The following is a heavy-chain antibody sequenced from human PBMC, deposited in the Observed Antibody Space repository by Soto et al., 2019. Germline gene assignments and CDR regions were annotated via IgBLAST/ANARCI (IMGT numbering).Heavy chain of an antibody. CDR3: ARQGKLERPNYFDY. J-gene: IGHJ4*02. V-gene: IGHV4-59*08. CDR1: GGSISSYY. Sequence: QVQLQESGPGPVKPSETLSLTCTVSGGSISSYYWSWIRQPPGKGLEWIGYIYYSGSTNYNPSLKSRVTISVDTSKNQFSLKLSSVTAADTAVYYCARQGKLERPNYFDYWGQGTLVTVSS. D-gene: IGHD1-1*01. CDR2: IYYSGST.